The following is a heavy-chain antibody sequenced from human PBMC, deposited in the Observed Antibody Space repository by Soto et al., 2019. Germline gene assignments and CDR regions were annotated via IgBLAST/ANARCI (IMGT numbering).Heavy chain of an antibody. CDR2: IIPIIGVT. D-gene: IGHD3-10*01. V-gene: IGHV1-69*17. CDR3: ARESLSAKSSDR. CDR1: GDTFNSYV. Sequence: QVQLVQSGAEFKRPGSSVKGSCESSGDTFNSYVISWVRQAPGQGLERMRGIIPIIGVTHYAQKFQGRVIIRALSSTGKASMDMPNPGFEDTAIFYSARESLSAKSSDRWRQGTLVTASS. J-gene: IGHJ4*02.